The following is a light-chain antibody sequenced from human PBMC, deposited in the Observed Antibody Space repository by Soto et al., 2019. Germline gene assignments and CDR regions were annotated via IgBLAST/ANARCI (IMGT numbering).Light chain of an antibody. V-gene: IGKV1-39*01. J-gene: IGKJ4*01. CDR1: QNINTY. Sequence: IQVTQSPSSLSASVGDRVTITCRASQNINTYLNWYRQKSGKAPELLIFLASTLQTGVPSRFSGSGSGTNFSLTISGLQPDDFATYYCQQSFSIHALTFGGGTKVELK. CDR2: LAS. CDR3: QQSFSIHALT.